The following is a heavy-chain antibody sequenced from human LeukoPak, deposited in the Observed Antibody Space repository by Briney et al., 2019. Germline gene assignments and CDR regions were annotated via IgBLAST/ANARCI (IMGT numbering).Heavy chain of an antibody. CDR3: AHRRSGYNWNHGDLDY. CDR1: GFSISTSGVG. V-gene: IGHV2-5*02. CDR2: IYWDDDK. J-gene: IGHJ4*02. D-gene: IGHD1-14*01. Sequence: QTLSLTYTFSGFSISTSGVGVGWIRQPPEKAPEWLAVIYWDDDKRYSPSLKSRLAITKVTSKNQVVLIMTNMDPVDTATYYCAHRRSGYNWNHGDLDYWGQGSLVTVSS.